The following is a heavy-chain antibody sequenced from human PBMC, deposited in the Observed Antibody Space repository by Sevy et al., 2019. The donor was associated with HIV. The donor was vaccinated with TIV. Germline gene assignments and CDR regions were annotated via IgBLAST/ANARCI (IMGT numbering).Heavy chain of an antibody. J-gene: IGHJ3*02. CDR3: STAYMELRSLRSDDTAVYYCARVRSYGSADAFDI. CDR2: ISAYNGNT. V-gene: IGHV1-18*01. D-gene: IGHD3-10*01. CDR1: GYTFTSYG. Sequence: ASVKVSCKASGYTFTSYGISWVRQAPGQGLEWMGWISAYNGNTNYAQKLRGRVTMTTDTSTSTAYLELRSLRSDDTTDTSTSTAYMELRSLRSDDTAVYYCARVRSYGSADAFDIWGQGTMVTVSS.